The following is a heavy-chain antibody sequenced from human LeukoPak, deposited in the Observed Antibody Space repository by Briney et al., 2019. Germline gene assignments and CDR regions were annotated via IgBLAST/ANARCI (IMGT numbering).Heavy chain of an antibody. Sequence: GGSLRPSCAASGFTFSSYAMSWVRQAPGKGLEWVSAISDSGGSTHDADSVKGRFTISRDNSKNTLYLQMNSLRAEDTAVYYCAKNDYYYYMDVWGKGTTVTVSS. CDR1: GFTFSSYA. CDR2: ISDSGGST. J-gene: IGHJ6*03. CDR3: AKNDYYYYMDV. V-gene: IGHV3-23*01.